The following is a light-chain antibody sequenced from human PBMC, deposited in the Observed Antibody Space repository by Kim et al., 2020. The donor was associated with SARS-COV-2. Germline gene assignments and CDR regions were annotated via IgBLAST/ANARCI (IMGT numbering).Light chain of an antibody. V-gene: IGKV1-39*01. CDR1: QSISSY. CDR2: AAS. CDR3: QQSHSTPWT. J-gene: IGKJ1*01. Sequence: ASVGDIVTITCRASQSISSYLNWYQQKPGKAPKLLIYAASSLQSGVPSRFSGSGSGTDFTLTISSLQPEDFATYYCQQSHSTPWTFGQGTKVDIK.